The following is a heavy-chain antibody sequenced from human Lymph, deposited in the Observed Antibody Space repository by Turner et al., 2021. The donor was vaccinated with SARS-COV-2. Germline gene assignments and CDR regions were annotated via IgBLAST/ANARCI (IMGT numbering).Heavy chain of an antibody. CDR1: GFTFSSFA. J-gene: IGHJ5*02. Sequence: EVQLLESGGGLVQPGGSLGLPFAASGFTFSSFAMSWVRQAPGKGLEWVSAISGSGGSTYYADSVKGRFTISRDNSKNTLYLQMNSLRAEDTAVYYCANLYSSSAAGDPWGQGTLVTVSS. CDR2: ISGSGGST. D-gene: IGHD6-6*01. CDR3: ANLYSSSAAGDP. V-gene: IGHV3-23*01.